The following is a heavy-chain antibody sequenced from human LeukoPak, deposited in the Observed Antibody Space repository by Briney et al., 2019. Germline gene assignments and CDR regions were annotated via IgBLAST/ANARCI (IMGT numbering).Heavy chain of an antibody. Sequence: QPSETPSLTCAVYGGSFSGYYWSWVRQPPGKGLEWIGEIYHSGSTNYNPSLKSRVTISVDKSKNQFSLKLSSVTAADTAVYYCAKDQSTFYYDSSAWGYWGQGTLVTVSS. D-gene: IGHD3-22*01. CDR2: IYHSGST. V-gene: IGHV4-34*01. CDR3: AKDQSTFYYDSSAWGY. J-gene: IGHJ4*02. CDR1: GGSFSGYY.